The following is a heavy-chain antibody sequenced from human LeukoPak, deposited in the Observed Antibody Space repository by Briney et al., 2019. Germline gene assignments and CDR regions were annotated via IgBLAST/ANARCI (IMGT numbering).Heavy chain of an antibody. CDR1: GFTFSSFT. J-gene: IGHJ4*02. CDR3: AKSSKYFYDSSGYYYPFDY. Sequence: GGSLRLSCAASGFTFSSFTMNWARQVPGKGLEWISYISLGNSTMFYADSVTGRFTISRDNSKNTLYLQMNSLRAEDTAVYYCAKSSKYFYDSSGYYYPFDYWGQGTLVTVSS. V-gene: IGHV3-48*01. D-gene: IGHD3-22*01. CDR2: ISLGNSTM.